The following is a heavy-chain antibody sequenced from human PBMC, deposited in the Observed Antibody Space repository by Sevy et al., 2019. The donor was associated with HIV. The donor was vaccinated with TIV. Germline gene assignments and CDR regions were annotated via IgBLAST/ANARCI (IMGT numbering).Heavy chain of an antibody. CDR3: ARLSSCGGDCYYSDY. Sequence: GGSLRLSCAVSGFTFGDEIMNWVRQAPGKGLEWVAIVSHAGGCDYYADSVKGRFTISRDNSKSTLYLQLNRLRPEDTAIYYCARLSSCGGDCYYSDYWGQGTLVTVSS. CDR2: VSHAGGCD. V-gene: IGHV3-30-3*01. CDR1: GFTFGDEI. D-gene: IGHD2-21*02. J-gene: IGHJ4*02.